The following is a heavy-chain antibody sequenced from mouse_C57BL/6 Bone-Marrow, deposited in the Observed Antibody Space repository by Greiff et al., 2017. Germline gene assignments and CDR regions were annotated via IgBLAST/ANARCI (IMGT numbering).Heavy chain of an antibody. CDR3: ARVYTTVVDRYYFDY. CDR2: IDPSDSYT. D-gene: IGHD1-1*01. Sequence: QVQLQQPGAELVMPGASVKLSCKASGYTFTSYWMHWVKQRPGQGLEWIGEIDPSDSYTNYNQKFKGKSTLTVDKSSSTAYMQRSSLTSEDSAVYYCARVYTTVVDRYYFDYWGQGTTLTVSS. V-gene: IGHV1-69*01. CDR1: GYTFTSYW. J-gene: IGHJ2*01.